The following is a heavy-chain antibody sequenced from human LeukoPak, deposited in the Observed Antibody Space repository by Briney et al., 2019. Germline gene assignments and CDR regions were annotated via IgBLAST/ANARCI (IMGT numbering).Heavy chain of an antibody. Sequence: SETLSLTCTVSGGSISSYYWSWIRQPPGKGLEWIGYIYYSGSTNYNPSLKSRVTISADTSKNQFSLKLSSVTAADTAVYYCARGRRLVPHYYDSSGYSVWGQGTLVTVSS. CDR2: IYYSGST. CDR3: ARGRRLVPHYYDSSGYSV. J-gene: IGHJ4*02. CDR1: GGSISSYY. V-gene: IGHV4-59*01. D-gene: IGHD3-22*01.